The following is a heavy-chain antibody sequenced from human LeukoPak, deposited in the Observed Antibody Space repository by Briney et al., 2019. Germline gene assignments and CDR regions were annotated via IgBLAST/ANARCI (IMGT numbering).Heavy chain of an antibody. D-gene: IGHD3-3*01. CDR1: GGSVSSGSYY. V-gene: IGHV4-61*01. CDR3: ARGLPGYDFWSGYYSSYFDY. CDR2: IYYSGST. Sequence: SETLSPTCTVSGGSVSSGSYYWSWIRQPPGKGLEWIGYIYYSGSTNYNPSLKSRVTISVDTSKNQFSLKLSSVTAADTAVYYCARGLPGYDFWSGYYSSYFDYWGQGTLVTVSS. J-gene: IGHJ4*02.